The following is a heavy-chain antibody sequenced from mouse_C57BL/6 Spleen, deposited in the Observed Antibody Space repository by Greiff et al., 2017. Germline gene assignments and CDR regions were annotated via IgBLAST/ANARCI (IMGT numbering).Heavy chain of an antibody. D-gene: IGHD1-1*02. CDR1: GYTFTDYY. Sequence: VQLQQSGPELVKPGASVKISCKASGYTFTDYYMNWVKQSHGKSLEWIGDINPNNGGTSYNQKFKGKATLTVAKSSSTAYMELSSLTSEDSADYYCSWWGDCGGFWYFDVWGTGTTVTVSS. CDR2: INPNNGGT. CDR3: SWWGDCGGFWYFDV. V-gene: IGHV1-26*01. J-gene: IGHJ1*03.